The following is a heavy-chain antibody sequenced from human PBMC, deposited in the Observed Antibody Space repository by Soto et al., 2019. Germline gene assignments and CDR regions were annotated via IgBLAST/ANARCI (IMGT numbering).Heavy chain of an antibody. CDR3: ARLGYCSSTSCYGLDS. V-gene: IGHV1-69*02. D-gene: IGHD2-2*01. CDR1: GGTFSSYT. Sequence: QVQLVQSGAEVKKPGSSVKVSCKASGGTFSSYTISWVRQAPGQGLEWMGRIIPILGIANYAQKFQGRVTITADKSTSTAYMELSSLRSEDTAVYYCARLGYCSSTSCYGLDSWGQGTLVTVSS. J-gene: IGHJ4*02. CDR2: IIPILGIA.